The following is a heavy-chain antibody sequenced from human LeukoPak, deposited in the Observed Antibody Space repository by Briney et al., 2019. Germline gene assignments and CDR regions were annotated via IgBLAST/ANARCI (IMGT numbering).Heavy chain of an antibody. CDR1: GFTFSDYY. CDR2: IRYDGTNK. V-gene: IGHV3-30*02. Sequence: GGSLRLSCAASGFTFSDYYMSWIRQAPGKGLEWVAFIRYDGTNKYYADSVKGRFTISRDNSKNTLYLQMNSLRAEDTAVYYCAKDTYYDYVWGSFDYWGQGTLVTVSS. D-gene: IGHD3-16*01. J-gene: IGHJ4*02. CDR3: AKDTYYDYVWGSFDY.